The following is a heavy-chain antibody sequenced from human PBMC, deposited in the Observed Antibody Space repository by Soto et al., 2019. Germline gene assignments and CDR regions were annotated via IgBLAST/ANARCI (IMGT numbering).Heavy chain of an antibody. D-gene: IGHD6-19*01. CDR1: GGSISSYY. CDR2: IYYSGST. J-gene: IGHJ4*02. Sequence: ETLSLTCTVSGGSISSYYWSWIRQPPGKGLEWIGYIYYSGSTNYNPSLKSRVTISVDTSKNQFSLKLSSVTAADTAVYYCARAWQYSSGFFDYWGQGTLVTVSS. V-gene: IGHV4-59*01. CDR3: ARAWQYSSGFFDY.